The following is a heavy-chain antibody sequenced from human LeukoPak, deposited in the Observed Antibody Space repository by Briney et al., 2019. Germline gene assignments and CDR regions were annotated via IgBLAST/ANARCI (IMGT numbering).Heavy chain of an antibody. Sequence: PGGSLRLSCTASGFTFGDYAMSWVRQAPGKGLEWVGFIRSKAYGGTTEYAASVKGRFTISRDDPKSIAYLQMNSLKTEDTAVYYCTRGGWLWGQGTLVTVSS. CDR2: IRSKAYGGTT. CDR1: GFTFGDYA. V-gene: IGHV3-49*04. D-gene: IGHD5-12*01. J-gene: IGHJ4*02. CDR3: TRGGWL.